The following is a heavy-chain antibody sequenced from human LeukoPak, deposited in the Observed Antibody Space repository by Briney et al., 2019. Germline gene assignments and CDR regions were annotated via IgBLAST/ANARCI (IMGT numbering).Heavy chain of an antibody. CDR3: ARTRTYLDY. V-gene: IGHV4-61*03. Sequence: SETLSLTCTVSGGPISSGGYYWSWIRQPPGRGLEWIGYISDTGTSIYNPSLKNRLSMLVDTSKNHFYLNLTSVTAADTAIYYCARTRTYLDYWGQGALVTVSS. D-gene: IGHD1-7*01. J-gene: IGHJ4*02. CDR2: ISDTGTS. CDR1: GGPISSGGYY.